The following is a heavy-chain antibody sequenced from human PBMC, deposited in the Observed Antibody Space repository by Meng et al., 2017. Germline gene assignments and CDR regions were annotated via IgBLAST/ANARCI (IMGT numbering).Heavy chain of an antibody. J-gene: IGHJ3*02. V-gene: IGHV4-31*03. CDR2: IYYSGST. Sequence: SETLPLTCTVSGGSNSSGGYYWSWIRKHPGKGLECIGYIYYSGSTYYNPSLKSRVTISVDTSKNQFSLKLRSVTAAETAVYYCARWQQVDGDSAFDIWGQGTMVTVSS. CDR3: ARWQQVDGDSAFDI. CDR1: GGSNSSGGYY. D-gene: IGHD6-13*01.